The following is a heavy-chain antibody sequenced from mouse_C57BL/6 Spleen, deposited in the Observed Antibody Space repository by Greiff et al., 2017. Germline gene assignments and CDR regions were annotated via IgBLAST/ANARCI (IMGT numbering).Heavy chain of an antibody. V-gene: IGHV1-15*01. CDR3: TRGDYSNYYAMDY. CDR2: IDPETGGT. J-gene: IGHJ4*01. Sequence: VQLQQSGAELVRPGASVTLSCKASGYTFTDYEMHWVKQTPVHGLEWIGAIDPETGGTAYNQKFKGKAILTADKSSSPAYMELRSLTSEDSAVYYCTRGDYSNYYAMDYGGQGTSVTVSS. D-gene: IGHD2-5*01. CDR1: GYTFTDYE.